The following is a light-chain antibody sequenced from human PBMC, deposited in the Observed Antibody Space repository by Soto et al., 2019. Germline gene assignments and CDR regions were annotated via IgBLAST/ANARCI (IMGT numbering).Light chain of an antibody. J-gene: IGLJ2*01. Sequence: QSVLTQPPSASGTPGQRVTISCSGSSSNIGSNYVYWYQQLPRTAPKLLIYRNNLRPSGVPDRFSGSKSGTSASLAISGLRSEDEADYYCAAWDGSLSGVVFGGGTKVTVL. CDR2: RNN. CDR3: AAWDGSLSGVV. CDR1: SSNIGSNY. V-gene: IGLV1-47*01.